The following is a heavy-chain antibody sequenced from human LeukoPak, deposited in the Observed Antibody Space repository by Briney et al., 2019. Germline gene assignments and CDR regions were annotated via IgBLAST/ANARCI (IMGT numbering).Heavy chain of an antibody. CDR3: ARGLWWFDP. D-gene: IGHD3-16*01. Sequence: SETLSLTCTVSGGSISSSSYYWGWIRQPPGKGLEWIGSIYYSGSTYYNPSLKSRVTISVDTSKNQFSLKLSSVTAADTAVYYCARGLWWFDPWGQGTLVTVSS. CDR2: IYYSGST. J-gene: IGHJ5*02. V-gene: IGHV4-39*07. CDR1: GGSISSSSYY.